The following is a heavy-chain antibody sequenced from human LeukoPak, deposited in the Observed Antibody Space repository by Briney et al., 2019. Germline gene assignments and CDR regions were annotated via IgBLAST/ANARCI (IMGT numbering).Heavy chain of an antibody. Sequence: ASVKVSCKASGYTFTSSDINWVRQATGQGLEWMGWMNPNSGNTGYAQKFQGRVTMTRNTSISTAYMELSSLRSEDTAVYYCAREFHLYYSYYMDVWGKGTTVTVSS. V-gene: IGHV1-8*01. J-gene: IGHJ6*03. CDR2: MNPNSGNT. CDR1: GYTFTSSD. CDR3: AREFHLYYSYYMDV.